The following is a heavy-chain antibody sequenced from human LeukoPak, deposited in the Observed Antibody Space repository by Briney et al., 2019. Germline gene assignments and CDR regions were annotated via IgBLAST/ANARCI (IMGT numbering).Heavy chain of an antibody. D-gene: IGHD2/OR15-2a*01. CDR1: GGSISSYY. Sequence: SETLSLTCTVSGGSISSYYWSWIRQPPGKGLEWIGYIYYSGSTNYNPSLKSRVTISVDTSKNQFSLKLSSVTAADTAVYYCAAARYLDYDYWGQGTLVTVSS. CDR2: IYYSGST. V-gene: IGHV4-59*08. CDR3: AAARYLDYDY. J-gene: IGHJ4*02.